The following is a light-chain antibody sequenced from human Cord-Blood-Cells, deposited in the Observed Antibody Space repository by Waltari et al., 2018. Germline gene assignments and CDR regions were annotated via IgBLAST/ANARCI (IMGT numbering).Light chain of an antibody. V-gene: IGLV2-11*01. CDR2: DVS. CDR1: SSVVGGSNS. J-gene: IGLJ1*01. Sequence: QSCLTHPPSVSRSPGQSVSISCTGTSSVVGGSNSVPCYQQHPGNTPKLMIYDVSKRPSGGPDRCSGSKSGNTAALPISWVQAEDEADYYCCSYAGSYISYVFGTGTKVTVL. CDR3: CSYAGSYISYV.